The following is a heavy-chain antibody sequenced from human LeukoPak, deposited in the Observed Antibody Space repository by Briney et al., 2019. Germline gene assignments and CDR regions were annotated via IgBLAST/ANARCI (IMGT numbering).Heavy chain of an antibody. Sequence: PGGSLRLSCAASGFTFSSYGMPWVRQAPGKGLEWVAVIWYDGSNKYYADSVKGRFTISRDNSKNTLYLQMNSLRAEDTAVYYCARDRGSYGNDAFDIWGQGTMVTVSS. CDR1: GFTFSSYG. CDR2: IWYDGSNK. V-gene: IGHV3-33*01. D-gene: IGHD1-26*01. J-gene: IGHJ3*02. CDR3: ARDRGSYGNDAFDI.